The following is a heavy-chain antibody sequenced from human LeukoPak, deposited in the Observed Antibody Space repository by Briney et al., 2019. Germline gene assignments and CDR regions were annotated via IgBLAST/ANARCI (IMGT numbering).Heavy chain of an antibody. J-gene: IGHJ4*02. Sequence: GPSLRLSCAVSGFIFTDYWMSWVRQAPGKGLEWVANINKDGSGQYYVDSVRGRFTISRDNAKHSLYLQMNGLRAEDSAVYYCARDPDYSDRGPFWDSWGQGTLVTVSS. V-gene: IGHV3-7*01. CDR2: INKDGSGQ. D-gene: IGHD4-17*01. CDR1: GFIFTDYW. CDR3: ARDPDYSDRGPFWDS.